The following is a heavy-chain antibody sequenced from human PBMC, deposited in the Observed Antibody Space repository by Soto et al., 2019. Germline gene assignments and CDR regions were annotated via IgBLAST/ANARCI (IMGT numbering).Heavy chain of an antibody. CDR3: ARDVPHYRVDS. V-gene: IGHV3-74*01. CDR1: GFTFSSYW. D-gene: IGHD4-4*01. CDR2: INNDGTDR. Sequence: EVQLVESGGGLVQPGGSLRLSCAASGFTFSSYWMHWVRLTPGDGLVWVSRINNDGTDRIYADSVKGRFTISRDNAKNTLYLQMNSLRGDDTAVYYCARDVPHYRVDSGGQGTLVTVSS. J-gene: IGHJ4*02.